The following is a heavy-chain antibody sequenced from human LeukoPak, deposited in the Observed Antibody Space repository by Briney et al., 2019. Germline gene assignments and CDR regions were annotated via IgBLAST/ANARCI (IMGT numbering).Heavy chain of an antibody. V-gene: IGHV3-23*01. Sequence: PGGSLRLSCAASGFTFSSSAMILVRQAPRNWLDLVSAISVSVVSTYYADSVKGRFTISRDNSKNTLYLQMNSLRAEDTAVYYCARDISYSSSPRFVYYYYYMDVWGKGTTVTVSS. CDR1: GFTFSSSA. CDR3: ARDISYSSSPRFVYYYYYMDV. D-gene: IGHD6-6*01. CDR2: ISVSVVST. J-gene: IGHJ6*03.